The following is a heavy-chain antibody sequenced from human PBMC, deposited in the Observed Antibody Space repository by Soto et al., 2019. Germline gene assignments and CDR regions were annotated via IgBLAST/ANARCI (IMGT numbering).Heavy chain of an antibody. J-gene: IGHJ4*02. V-gene: IGHV1-2*02. CDR2: VDPRSGDR. D-gene: IGHD2-8*01. CDR1: GYTFTDLY. CDR3: ARDTYGALDY. Sequence: QVQLVQSGAELKKPGASVRVSCKPSGYTFTDLYIHWVRQAPGQGLEWMGWVDPRSGDRRNTQKLQCRVTMSRDTSTSTVYIELNSLTSDDTAVYYCARDTYGALDYWGQGTLVTVSS.